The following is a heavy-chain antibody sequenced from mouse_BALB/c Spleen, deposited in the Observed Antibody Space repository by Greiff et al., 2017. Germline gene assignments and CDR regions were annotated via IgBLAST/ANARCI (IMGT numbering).Heavy chain of an antibody. Sequence: VQLQQSGAELARPGASVKLSCKASGYTFTDYYINWVKQRTGQGLEWIGEIYPGSGNTYYNEKFKGKATLTADKSSSTAYMQLSSLTSEDSAVYFCAKGASAWFAYWGQGTLVTVSA. CDR2: IYPGSGNT. V-gene: IGHV1-77*01. J-gene: IGHJ3*01. CDR1: GYTFTDYY. D-gene: IGHD3-1*01. CDR3: AKGASAWFAY.